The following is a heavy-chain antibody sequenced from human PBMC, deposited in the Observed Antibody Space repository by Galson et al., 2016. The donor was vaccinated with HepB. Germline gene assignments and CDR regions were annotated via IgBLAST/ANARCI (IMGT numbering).Heavy chain of an antibody. V-gene: IGHV4-39*01. CDR3: ARRMRRWFGDPYYSMDV. J-gene: IGHJ6*03. D-gene: IGHD3-10*01. Sequence: SETLSLTCTVSGASMSSSNYYWDWIRQPPGKGLGWIGSIYYSGSTYYNPSLKSRVTISVDTSENQFSLRLGSVTAADTAVYYCARRMRRWFGDPYYSMDVWGKGTTVTVSS. CDR1: GASMSSSNYY. CDR2: IYYSGST.